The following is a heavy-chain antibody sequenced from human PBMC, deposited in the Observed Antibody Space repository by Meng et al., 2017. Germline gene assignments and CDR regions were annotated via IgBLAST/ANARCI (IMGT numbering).Heavy chain of an antibody. CDR3: ARPGGYSYGYSYYYGVDV. J-gene: IGHJ6*02. CDR2: MNPNSGNT. Sequence: ASVKVSCKASGYTFTSYDINWVRQATGQGLEWMGWMNPNSGNTGYAQKFQGRVTMTRNTSINTAYMELSSLRSEDTAVYYCARPGGYSYGYSYYYGVDVWGQGTLVTVSS. CDR1: GYTFTSYD. V-gene: IGHV1-8*01. D-gene: IGHD5-18*01.